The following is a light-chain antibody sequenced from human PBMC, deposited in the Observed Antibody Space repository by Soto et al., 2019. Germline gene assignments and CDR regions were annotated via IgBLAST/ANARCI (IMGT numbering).Light chain of an antibody. CDR2: DTS. V-gene: IGKV3-11*01. J-gene: IGKJ5*01. CDR1: QSVSIH. CDR3: QQRSNWPRA. Sequence: ETVMTQSPGTLSVSLGERATLSCRASQSVSIHLAWYQQKPVQAPRLLIYDTSTRATGIPARFSGSGSGTDFTLTISSLEPEDFAVYYCQQRSNWPRAFGQGTRLENK.